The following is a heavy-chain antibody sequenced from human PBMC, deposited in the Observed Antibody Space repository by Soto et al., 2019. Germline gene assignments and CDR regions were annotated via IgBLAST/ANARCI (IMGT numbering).Heavy chain of an antibody. V-gene: IGHV3-48*01. Sequence: EVQLVESGGGLVQPGGSLRLSCTASGFPLSDHTMHWVRQAPGKGLEWVSYISSSSTTIYYADSVKGRFTISRNNAKNSLYLHMSSLGAEDTAVFYCTRDAVTVKYDFWGQGTLVPVSS. CDR1: GFPLSDHT. D-gene: IGHD5-18*01. CDR3: TRDAVTVKYDF. J-gene: IGHJ4*02. CDR2: ISSSSTTI.